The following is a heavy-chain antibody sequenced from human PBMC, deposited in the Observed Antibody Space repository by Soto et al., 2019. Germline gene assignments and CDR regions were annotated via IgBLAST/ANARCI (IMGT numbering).Heavy chain of an antibody. D-gene: IGHD3-10*01. CDR1: GFTFDDYA. CDR3: AKARGITTSRLDY. Sequence: GGSLRLSCAASGFTFDDYAMHWVRQVPGKGLEWVSGISWNSGSLVYADSVKGRFTISRDNAKNSLYLQMNSLRAEDTALYYCAKARGITTSRLDYWGQGTLVTVSS. CDR2: ISWNSGSL. J-gene: IGHJ4*02. V-gene: IGHV3-9*01.